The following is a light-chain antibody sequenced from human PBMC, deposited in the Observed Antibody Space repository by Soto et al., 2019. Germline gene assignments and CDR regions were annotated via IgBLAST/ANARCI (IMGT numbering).Light chain of an antibody. V-gene: IGKV3-15*01. Sequence: EIVMTQSPATLSVSPGERATISCRASQSVSSNLAWYQQKPGQAPRLLIYCASTRDTGIPARFSGSGSGTEFTLTTSSLQPEDFAVYYCQQYNNWSTTFGQGTRLEIK. CDR1: QSVSSN. J-gene: IGKJ5*01. CDR2: CAS. CDR3: QQYNNWSTT.